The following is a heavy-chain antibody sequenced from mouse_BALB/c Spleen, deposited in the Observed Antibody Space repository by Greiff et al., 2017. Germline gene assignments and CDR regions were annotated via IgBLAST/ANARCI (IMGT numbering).Heavy chain of an antibody. CDR3: AKGYRAYYIDY. D-gene: IGHD2-14*01. CDR2: INPSTGYT. Sequence: VMLVESGAELAKPGASVKMSCKASGYTFTSYWMHWVKQRPGQGLEWIGYINPSTGYTEYNQKFKDKATLTADKSSSTAYMQLSSLTSEDSAVYYCAKGYRAYYIDYWGQGTTLTVSS. V-gene: IGHV1-7*01. J-gene: IGHJ2*01. CDR1: GYTFTSYW.